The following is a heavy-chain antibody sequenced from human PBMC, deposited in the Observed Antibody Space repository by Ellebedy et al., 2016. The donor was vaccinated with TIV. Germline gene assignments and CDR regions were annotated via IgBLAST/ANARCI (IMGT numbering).Heavy chain of an antibody. CDR2: ISITDGT. Sequence: GESLKISCEASESTFSSYGMSWVRQAPGKGLEWVSSISITDGTHYADSVKGRFTISRDNPKNTLYLQMNSLRVEDTAVYYCATQLWNTEFWGQGTLVIVSS. D-gene: IGHD5-24*01. CDR1: ESTFSSYG. J-gene: IGHJ4*02. CDR3: ATQLWNTEF. V-gene: IGHV3-23*01.